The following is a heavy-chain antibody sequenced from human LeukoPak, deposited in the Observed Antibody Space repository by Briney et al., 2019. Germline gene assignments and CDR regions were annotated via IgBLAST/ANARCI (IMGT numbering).Heavy chain of an antibody. V-gene: IGHV4-59*01. D-gene: IGHD3-22*01. J-gene: IGHJ4*02. CDR2: IYYSGST. CDR3: ASYYDSSGYYYFDY. Sequence: PSETLSLTCTVSGGSISSYYWSWIRQPPGKGLEWIGYIYYSGSTNYNPSLKSRVTISVDTSKNQFSLKLSSVTAADTAVYYCASYYDSSGYYYFDYWGQGTLVTVSS. CDR1: GGSISSYY.